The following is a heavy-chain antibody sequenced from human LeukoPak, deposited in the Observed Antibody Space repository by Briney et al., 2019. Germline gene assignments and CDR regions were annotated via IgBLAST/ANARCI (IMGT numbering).Heavy chain of an antibody. J-gene: IGHJ6*02. CDR3: ARHVVEVWNYAPYGMDV. V-gene: IGHV4-39*01. Sequence: ASETLSLTCTVSGGSIRSYYWGWIRQPPGKGLEWIGCINYSGSTYYNPSLKSRVTMSVDTSNDQFSLKLSSVTAADTAVYYCARHVVEVWNYAPYGMDVWGQGTTVTVSS. D-gene: IGHD1-7*01. CDR1: GGSIRSYY. CDR2: INYSGST.